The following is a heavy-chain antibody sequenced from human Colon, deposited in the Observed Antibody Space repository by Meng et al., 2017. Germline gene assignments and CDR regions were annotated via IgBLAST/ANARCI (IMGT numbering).Heavy chain of an antibody. CDR3: ARDGYSSGPDLDQ. J-gene: IGHJ4*02. V-gene: IGHV3-7*01. CDR2: IKQDGSEK. D-gene: IGHD5-12*01. Sequence: GESLKISCAASGFTFSNNWMSWVRRAPGKGLEWVANIKQDGSEKYYGGSVKGRFTISRDNAKDSLYLQMNSLRVEDTAVYYCARDGYSSGPDLDQWGQGILVTVSS. CDR1: GFTFSNNW.